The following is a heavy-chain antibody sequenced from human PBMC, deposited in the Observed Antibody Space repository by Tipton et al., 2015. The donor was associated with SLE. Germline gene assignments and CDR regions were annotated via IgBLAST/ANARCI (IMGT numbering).Heavy chain of an antibody. V-gene: IGHV4-59*12. CDR3: ARDVNSGRHFDY. D-gene: IGHD4-23*01. CDR1: GGSISSYY. Sequence: TLSLTCTVSGGSISSYYWSWIRQPPGKGLEWIGYIYYSGSTNYNPSLKSRVTISVDRSNNQFSLKLSSVTAADTAVYYCARDVNSGRHFDYWGQGTLVTVSS. CDR2: IYYSGST. J-gene: IGHJ4*02.